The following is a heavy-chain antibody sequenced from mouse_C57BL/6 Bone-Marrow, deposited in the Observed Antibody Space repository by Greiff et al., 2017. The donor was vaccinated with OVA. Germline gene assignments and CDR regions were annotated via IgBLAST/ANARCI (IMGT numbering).Heavy chain of an antibody. D-gene: IGHD1-1*01. CDR2: IDPSDSYT. CDR3: ARPSPYYYGSSPVAY. CDR1: GYTFTSYW. Sequence: QVQLQQPGAELVKPGASVKLSCKASGYTFTSYWMQWVKQRPGQGLEWIGEIDPSDSYTNYHQKFKGKATLTVDTSSSTANMQLSSLKSEDSAVYYCARPSPYYYGSSPVAYWGQGTLVTVSA. V-gene: IGHV1-50*01. J-gene: IGHJ3*01.